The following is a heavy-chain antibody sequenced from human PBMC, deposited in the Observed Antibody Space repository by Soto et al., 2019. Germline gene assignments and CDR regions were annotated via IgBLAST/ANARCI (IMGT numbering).Heavy chain of an antibody. CDR2: INHSGST. Sequence: KTSETLSLTCAVYGGSFSGYYWTWIRQPPGTGLEWIGEINHSGSTNYNPSLKGRVTISVDKPNNQFSLKLTSMTGADTAVYYCATRPPQIVVTLLPFPSWGQGTPVTVSS. J-gene: IGHJ5*02. CDR3: ATRPPQIVVTLLPFPS. CDR1: GGSFSGYY. V-gene: IGHV4-34*01. D-gene: IGHD2-15*01.